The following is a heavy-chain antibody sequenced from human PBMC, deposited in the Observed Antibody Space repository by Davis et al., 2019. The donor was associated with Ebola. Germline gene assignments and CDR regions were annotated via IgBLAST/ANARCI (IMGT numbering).Heavy chain of an antibody. D-gene: IGHD6-19*01. J-gene: IGHJ6*02. Sequence: HSQTLSLTCAISGDGVSINSAGWNWIRQSPSRGLEWLGRTYYNSKWYSDYAVSVKSRITINPDTSKNQFSLQLNSVTPEDTAVYYCARGWFKSGMDVWGQGTTVTVSS. CDR3: ARGWFKSGMDV. CDR1: GDGVSINSAG. CDR2: TYYNSKWYS. V-gene: IGHV6-1*01.